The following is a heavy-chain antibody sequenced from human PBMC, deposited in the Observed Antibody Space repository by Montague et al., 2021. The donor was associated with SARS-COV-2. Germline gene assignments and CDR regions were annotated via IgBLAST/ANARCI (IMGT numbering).Heavy chain of an antibody. Sequence: SLRLSCAASGFTFSSYEMNWVRQAPGKGLKWVSYISSSGSTIYYADSVKGRFTISRDNAKNSLYLQMNSLRAEDTAVYYCARDGPDYYDSSGYYRPLDYWGQGTLVTVSS. CDR1: GFTFSSYE. CDR2: ISSSGSTI. CDR3: ARDGPDYYDSSGYYRPLDY. D-gene: IGHD3-22*01. J-gene: IGHJ4*02. V-gene: IGHV3-48*03.